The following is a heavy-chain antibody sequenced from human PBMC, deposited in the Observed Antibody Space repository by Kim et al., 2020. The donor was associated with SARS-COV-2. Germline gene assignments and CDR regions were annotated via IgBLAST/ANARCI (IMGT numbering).Heavy chain of an antibody. D-gene: IGHD3-10*01. Sequence: GGSLRLSCAASGFTVSSNYMSWVRQAPGKGLEWVSVIYSGGSTYYADSVKGRFTISRDNSKNTLYLQMNSLRAEDTAVYYCARVRALLWFGELLSGWFDPWGQGTLVTVSS. V-gene: IGHV3-53*01. CDR1: GFTVSSNY. J-gene: IGHJ5*02. CDR3: ARVRALLWFGELLSGWFDP. CDR2: IYSGGST.